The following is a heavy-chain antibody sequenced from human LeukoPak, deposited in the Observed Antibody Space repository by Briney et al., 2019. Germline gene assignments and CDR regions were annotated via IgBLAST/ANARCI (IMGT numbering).Heavy chain of an antibody. CDR3: ARDRKRYCSSTSCYELDY. CDR1: GFTFSTYA. D-gene: IGHD2-2*01. Sequence: GGSLRLSCAASGFTFSTYAMSWVRQAPGKGLEWVAVISYDGSNKYYADSVKGRFTISRDNSKNTLYLQMNSLRAEDTAVYYCARDRKRYCSSTSCYELDYWGQGALVTVSS. CDR2: ISYDGSNK. V-gene: IGHV3-30*04. J-gene: IGHJ4*02.